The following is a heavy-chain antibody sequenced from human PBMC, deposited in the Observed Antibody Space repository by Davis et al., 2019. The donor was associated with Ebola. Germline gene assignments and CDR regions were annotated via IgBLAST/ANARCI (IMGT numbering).Heavy chain of an antibody. J-gene: IGHJ4*02. CDR1: GYSISSGYY. CDR2: IYHSGST. D-gene: IGHD6-13*01. V-gene: IGHV4-38-2*02. Sequence: SETLSLTCTVSGYSISSGYYWGWIRQPPGKGLEWIGSIYHSGSTYYNPSLKSRVTISVDTSKNQFSLKLSSVTAADTAVYYCARRAAAGRCYFDYWGQGTLVTVSS. CDR3: ARRAAAGRCYFDY.